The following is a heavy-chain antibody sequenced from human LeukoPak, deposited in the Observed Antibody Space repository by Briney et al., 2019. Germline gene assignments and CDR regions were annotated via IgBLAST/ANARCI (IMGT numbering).Heavy chain of an antibody. CDR3: ARGRRIILGATSPDY. D-gene: IGHD1-26*01. J-gene: IGHJ4*02. Sequence: PGGSLRLSCAASGFTVSNNYMRWVRQAPGKGLEWVSLIYSGGATFYADAVKGRFTISRDGSKNTLYLQMNSLGAEDTAVYYCARGRRIILGATSPDYWGQGTLVTVSS. CDR2: IYSGGAT. CDR1: GFTVSNNY. V-gene: IGHV3-66*01.